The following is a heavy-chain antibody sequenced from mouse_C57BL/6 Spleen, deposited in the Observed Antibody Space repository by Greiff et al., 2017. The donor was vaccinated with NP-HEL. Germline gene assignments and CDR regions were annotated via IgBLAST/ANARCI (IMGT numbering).Heavy chain of an antibody. CDR1: GYTFTSYW. J-gene: IGHJ2*01. D-gene: IGHD1-1*01. V-gene: IGHV1-50*01. CDR2: IDPSDSYT. CDR3: ARDYYGSSYDY. Sequence: QVQLQQPGAELVKPGASVKLSCKASGYTFTSYWMQWVKQRPGQGLEWIGEIDPSDSYTNYNQKFKGKSTLTVDKSSSTAYMQLSSLTSEDSAVYYCARDYYGSSYDYWGQGTTLTVSS.